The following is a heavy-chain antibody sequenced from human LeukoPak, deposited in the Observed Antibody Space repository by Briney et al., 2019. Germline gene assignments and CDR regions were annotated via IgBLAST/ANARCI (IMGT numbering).Heavy chain of an antibody. CDR2: ISSSGSTI. CDR1: GFTFSDYY. D-gene: IGHD6-13*01. J-gene: IGHJ3*02. Sequence: PGGSLRLSCAASGFTFSDYYMSWIRQAPGKGLEWVSYISSSGSTIYHADSVKGRFTISRDNAKNSLYLQMNSLRAEDTAVYYCARDRKARAAGNVDAFDIWGQGTMVTVSS. CDR3: ARDRKARAAGNVDAFDI. V-gene: IGHV3-11*01.